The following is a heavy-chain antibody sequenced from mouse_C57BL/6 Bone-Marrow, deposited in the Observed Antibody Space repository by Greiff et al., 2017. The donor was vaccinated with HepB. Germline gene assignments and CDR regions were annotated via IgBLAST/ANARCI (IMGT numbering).Heavy chain of an antibody. V-gene: IGHV1-54*01. CDR3: ARRVDY. CDR1: GYAFTNYL. Sequence: VKLQESGAELVRPGTSVKVSCKASGYAFTNYLIEWVKQRPGQGLEWIGVINPGSGGTNYNEKFKGKATLTADKSSSTAYMQLSSLTSEDSAVYFCARRVDYWGQGTTLTVSS. CDR2: INPGSGGT. J-gene: IGHJ2*01.